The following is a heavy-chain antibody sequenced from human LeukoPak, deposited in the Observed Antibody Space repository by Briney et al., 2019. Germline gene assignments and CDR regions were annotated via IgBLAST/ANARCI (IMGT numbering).Heavy chain of an antibody. J-gene: IGHJ4*02. D-gene: IGHD4-17*01. V-gene: IGHV3-48*01. CDR2: ISSSSNTI. Sequence: GGSLRLSCAASGFTFSSYSMNWVRQAPGKGLEWVSYISSSSNTIYYADSVKGRFTISRDNAKNSLYLQMDSLRAEDTALYYCARGVRSFDYWGQGTLVTVSS. CDR1: GFTFSSYS. CDR3: ARGVRSFDY.